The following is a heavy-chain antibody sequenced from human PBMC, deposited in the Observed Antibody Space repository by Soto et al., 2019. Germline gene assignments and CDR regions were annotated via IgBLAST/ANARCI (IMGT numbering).Heavy chain of an antibody. V-gene: IGHV4-34*01. J-gene: IGHJ4*02. CDR3: ARGITMVRGVIYYFDY. Sequence: SETLSLTCAVYGGSFSGYYWSWIRQPPGKGLEWIGEINHSGSTNYNPSLKSRVTISVDTSKNQCSLKLSSVTAADTAVYYCARGITMVRGVIYYFDYWGQGTLVTVSS. D-gene: IGHD3-10*01. CDR2: INHSGST. CDR1: GGSFSGYY.